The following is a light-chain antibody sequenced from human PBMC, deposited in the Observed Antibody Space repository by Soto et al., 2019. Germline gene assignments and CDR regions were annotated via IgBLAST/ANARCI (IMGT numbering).Light chain of an antibody. V-gene: IGKV3-11*01. CDR1: QSVSSY. Sequence: EIVLTQSPATLSLSPGERATLSCRASQSVSSYLAWYQQTPGQAPRLLIYDASNRATGIPARFSGGGSGTDFTLTISSLEPEDFAVYYCQQRFNWPRFTFGQGNKLEIK. CDR3: QQRFNWPRFT. J-gene: IGKJ2*01. CDR2: DAS.